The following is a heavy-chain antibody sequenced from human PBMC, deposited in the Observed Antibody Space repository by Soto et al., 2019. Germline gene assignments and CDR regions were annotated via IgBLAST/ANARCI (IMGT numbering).Heavy chain of an antibody. CDR2: IYYSRST. D-gene: IGHD3-3*01. Sequence: SETLSLTCTVSGGSISSYYWSWIRQPPGKGLEWIGYIYYSRSTNYNPSLKSRVTISVDTSKNQFSLKLSSVTAADTAVYYCARDRIRSAGDAFDIWGQGTMVTVSS. V-gene: IGHV4-59*01. CDR3: ARDRIRSAGDAFDI. J-gene: IGHJ3*02. CDR1: GGSISSYY.